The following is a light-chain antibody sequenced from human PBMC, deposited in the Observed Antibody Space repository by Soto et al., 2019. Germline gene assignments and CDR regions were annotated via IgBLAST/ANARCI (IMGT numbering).Light chain of an antibody. J-gene: IGKJ1*01. CDR3: QQYWT. CDR2: DAS. CDR1: QSISSW. Sequence: DIQMTQSPSTLSASVGDRVTITCRASQSISSWLAWYQQKPGKAPKLLIYDASSLESWVPSRFSGSGSGTEFTLANICLQPDDFASYYCQQYWTFGQGTKVEIK. V-gene: IGKV1-5*01.